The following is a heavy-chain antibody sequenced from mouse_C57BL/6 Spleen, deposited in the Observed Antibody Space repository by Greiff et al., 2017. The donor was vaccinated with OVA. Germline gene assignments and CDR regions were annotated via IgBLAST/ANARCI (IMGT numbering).Heavy chain of an antibody. Sequence: VQLQQSGPELVKPGASVKISCKASGYSFTGYYMNWVKQSPEKSLEWIGEINPSTGGTTYNQKFKAKATLTVDKSSSTAYMQLKSLTSEDSAVYCCARGELGLLYFDYWGQGTTLTVSS. V-gene: IGHV1-42*01. CDR3: ARGELGLLYFDY. D-gene: IGHD1-1*01. CDR2: INPSTGGT. CDR1: GYSFTGYY. J-gene: IGHJ2*01.